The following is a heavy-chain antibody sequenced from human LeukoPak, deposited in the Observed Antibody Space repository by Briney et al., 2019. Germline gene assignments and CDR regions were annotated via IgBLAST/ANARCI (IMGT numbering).Heavy chain of an antibody. CDR1: GYTFTSYD. Sequence: ASVKVSCKTSGYTFTSYDINWVRQAPGQGLEWLGWMKPNSGNTNYAQKFQGRVTMTTDTSTSTVYMEVRGLRSDDTAMYYCARDVGITVADSFDPWGQGTLVTVSS. V-gene: IGHV1-18*01. CDR3: ARDVGITVADSFDP. CDR2: MKPNSGNT. J-gene: IGHJ5*02. D-gene: IGHD6-13*01.